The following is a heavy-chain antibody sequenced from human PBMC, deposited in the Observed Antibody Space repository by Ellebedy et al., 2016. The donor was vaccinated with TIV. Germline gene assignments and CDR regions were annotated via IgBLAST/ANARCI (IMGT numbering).Heavy chain of an antibody. CDR2: ISYDGSNK. D-gene: IGHD2-15*01. J-gene: IGHJ4*02. CDR1: GFTFSSYA. V-gene: IGHV3-30*04. CDR3: ARDRTVVAATQDLDY. Sequence: GGSLRLXCAASGFTFSSYAMHWVRQAPGKGLEWVAVISYDGSNKYYADSVKGRFTISRDNSKNTLYLQMNSLRAEDTAVYYCARDRTVVAATQDLDYWGQGTLVTVSS.